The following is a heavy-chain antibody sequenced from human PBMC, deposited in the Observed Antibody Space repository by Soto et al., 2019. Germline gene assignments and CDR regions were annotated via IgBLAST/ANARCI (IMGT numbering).Heavy chain of an antibody. D-gene: IGHD3-22*01. J-gene: IGHJ3*02. CDR2: INSDGRST. CDR1: GFTFSSYW. V-gene: IGHV3-74*01. CDR3: AREVTMIVVVDEDAFDI. Sequence: GGSLRLSCAASGFTFSSYWMHWVRQAPGKGLVWVSRINSDGRSTSYADSVKGRFTISRDNAKNTLYLQMNSLRAEDTAVYYCAREVTMIVVVDEDAFDIWGQGTMVTVSS.